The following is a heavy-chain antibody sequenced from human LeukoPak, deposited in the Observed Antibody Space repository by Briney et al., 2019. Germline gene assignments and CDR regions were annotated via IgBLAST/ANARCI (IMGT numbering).Heavy chain of an antibody. CDR2: INHSGST. Sequence: PSETLSLTCAVYGGSFSGYYWSWIRQPPGKGLEWIGEINHSGSTNYNPSLKSRVTISVDTSKNQFSLKLSSVTAADTAVYYCARGFTIRYYYDSNGYYTPLDYWGQGTLVTVSS. CDR1: GGSFSGYY. D-gene: IGHD3-22*01. CDR3: ARGFTIRYYYDSNGYYTPLDY. J-gene: IGHJ4*02. V-gene: IGHV4-34*01.